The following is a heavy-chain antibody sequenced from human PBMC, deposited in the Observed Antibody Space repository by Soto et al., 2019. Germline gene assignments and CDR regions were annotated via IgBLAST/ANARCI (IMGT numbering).Heavy chain of an antibody. CDR2: IWYDGSNK. Sequence: GGSLRLSCAASGFTFSSYGMHWVRQAPGKGLEWVAVIWYDGSNKYYADSVKGRFTISRDNSKNTLYLQMNSLRAEDTAVYYCARDLYCSGGSCYSEFKMSEYFQHWGQGTLVTVSS. J-gene: IGHJ1*01. CDR3: ARDLYCSGGSCYSEFKMSEYFQH. V-gene: IGHV3-33*01. CDR1: GFTFSSYG. D-gene: IGHD2-15*01.